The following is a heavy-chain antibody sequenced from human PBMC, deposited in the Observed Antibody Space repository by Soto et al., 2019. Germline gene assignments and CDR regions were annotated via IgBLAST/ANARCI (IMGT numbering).Heavy chain of an antibody. D-gene: IGHD1-1*01. CDR3: AKDRPVNWNLQSTGDNWFDP. Sequence: EVQLLESGGDLVQPGGSLRLSCAASGFAFSNYAMTWVRQAPGEGLEWVSTISGGGATTYYADSVKGRFTISRDNYKNTLYLQLSSLRAEDTAVYYCAKDRPVNWNLQSTGDNWFDPWGQGTLVTVSS. V-gene: IGHV3-23*01. J-gene: IGHJ5*02. CDR1: GFAFSNYA. CDR2: ISGGGATT.